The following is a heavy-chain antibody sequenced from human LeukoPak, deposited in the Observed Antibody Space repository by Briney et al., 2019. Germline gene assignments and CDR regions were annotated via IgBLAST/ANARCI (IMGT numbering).Heavy chain of an antibody. CDR2: IYSGGST. CDR3: ARGPQLEPFDY. J-gene: IGHJ4*02. CDR1: GFTVSSNY. V-gene: IGHV3-66*02. D-gene: IGHD1-1*01. Sequence: GGSLRFSCAASGFTVSSNYMSWVRQAPGKGLEWVSVIYSGGSTYYADSVKGRFTISRDNSKNTLYLQMNSLRAEDTAVYYCARGPQLEPFDYWGQGTLVTVSS.